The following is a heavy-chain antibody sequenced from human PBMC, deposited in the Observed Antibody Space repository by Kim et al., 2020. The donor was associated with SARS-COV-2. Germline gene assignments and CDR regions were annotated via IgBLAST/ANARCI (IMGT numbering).Heavy chain of an antibody. CDR3: ARLSVEGYCSSTSCYGQGFDY. Sequence: GESLKISCKGSGYRFTNYWIGWVRQMPGKGLEWMGIIYPGDSDTRYSPSFQGQVTISADKSIRIAYLQWSSLKASDTAMYYCARLSVEGYCSSTSCYGQGFDYWGQGTLVTVSS. CDR1: GYRFTNYW. V-gene: IGHV5-51*01. D-gene: IGHD2-2*01. CDR2: IYPGDSDT. J-gene: IGHJ4*02.